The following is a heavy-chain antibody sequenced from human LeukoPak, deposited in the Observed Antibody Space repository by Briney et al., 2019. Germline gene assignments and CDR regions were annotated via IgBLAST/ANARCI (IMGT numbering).Heavy chain of an antibody. D-gene: IGHD2-2*01. CDR1: GFTFSSYW. CDR2: INSDGSST. J-gene: IGHJ5*02. Sequence: GGSLRLSCAASGFTFSSYWMHWVRQAPGKGLVWVSRINSDGSSTSYADSVKGRFTISRDNAKNTLHLQMNSLRAEDTAVYYCAREVVVPAAQNWFDPWGQGTLVTVSS. CDR3: AREVVVPAAQNWFDP. V-gene: IGHV3-74*01.